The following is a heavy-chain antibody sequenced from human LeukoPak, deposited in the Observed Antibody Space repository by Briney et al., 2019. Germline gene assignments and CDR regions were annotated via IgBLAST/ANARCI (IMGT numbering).Heavy chain of an antibody. V-gene: IGHV1-69*04. CDR3: ARIYCSGGSCYLHDYYFDY. CDR2: IIPILGIA. J-gene: IGHJ4*02. CDR1: GGTFSSYA. Sequence: SVKVSCKASGGTFSSYAISWVRQAPGQGLEWMGRIIPILGIANYAQKFQGRVTITADKSTSTAYMELSSLRSEDTAVYYCARIYCSGGSCYLHDYYFDYWGQGTLVTVSS. D-gene: IGHD2-15*01.